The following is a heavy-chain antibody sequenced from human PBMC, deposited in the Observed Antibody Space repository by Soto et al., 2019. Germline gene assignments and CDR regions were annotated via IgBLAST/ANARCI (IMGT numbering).Heavy chain of an antibody. CDR2: IVPIFGTT. CDR1: GGTFSNYS. D-gene: IGHD3-10*01. Sequence: QVQLVQSGAEVKKPGSSVKVSCKTSGGTFSNYSISWVRQAPGQGLEWMGGIVPIFGTTNYAQQSQGKVTIAADKFSATAYMGVSSLTSEDTAVYYCARGVGRMVRGVKRYYFSAMDVWGQGTTVTVSS. V-gene: IGHV1-69*06. J-gene: IGHJ6*02. CDR3: ARGVGRMVRGVKRYYFSAMDV.